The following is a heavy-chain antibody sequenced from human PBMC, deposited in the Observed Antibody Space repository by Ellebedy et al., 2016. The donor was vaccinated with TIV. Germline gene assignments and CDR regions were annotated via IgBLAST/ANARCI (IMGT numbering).Heavy chain of an antibody. CDR1: GFTFSSYW. CDR2: IKQDGSEK. CDR3: ARDQWLGRAYYFDY. J-gene: IGHJ4*01. V-gene: IGHV3-7*01. Sequence: GGSLRLSCGTSGFTFSSYWMTWVRQAPGKGLEWVANIKQDGSEKYYVDSVKGRFSISRDNTKNSLYLQMNSLTDEDTAVYYCARDQWLGRAYYFDYWGQGTLVTVSS. D-gene: IGHD6-19*01.